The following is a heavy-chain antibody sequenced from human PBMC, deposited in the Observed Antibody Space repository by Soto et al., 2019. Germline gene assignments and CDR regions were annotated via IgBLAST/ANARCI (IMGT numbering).Heavy chain of an antibody. J-gene: IGHJ5*02. CDR3: ARHHGPTTSENWFDP. V-gene: IGHV1-18*01. D-gene: IGHD5-12*01. Sequence: QVHLVQSGVEVKTPGASVKVSCQASGYTFFTYDISWVRQAPGQGPEWMGWISTYSGDTKYAQKCQGRVTMTTDTSTTTAYLELRSLSSDDTAVYYCARHHGPTTSENWFDPWGQGTLVTVSS. CDR1: GYTFFTYD. CDR2: ISTYSGDT.